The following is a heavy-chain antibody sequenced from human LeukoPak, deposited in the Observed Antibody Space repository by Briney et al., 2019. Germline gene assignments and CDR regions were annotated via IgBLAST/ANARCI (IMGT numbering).Heavy chain of an antibody. CDR3: ASQTGGLLWFGELLYPTTNYYYYYMDV. Sequence: PSETLSLTCTVSGGSISSSSYYWGWIRQPPGKGLEWIGSIYYSGSTYYNPSLKSRVTISVDTSKNQFSLKLSSVTAADTAVYYCASQTGGLLWFGELLYPTTNYYYYYMDVWGKGTTVTISS. V-gene: IGHV4-39*01. CDR2: IYYSGST. D-gene: IGHD3-10*01. CDR1: GGSISSSSYY. J-gene: IGHJ6*03.